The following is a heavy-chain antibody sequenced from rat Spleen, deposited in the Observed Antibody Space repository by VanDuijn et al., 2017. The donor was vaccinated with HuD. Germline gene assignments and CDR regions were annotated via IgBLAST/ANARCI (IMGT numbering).Heavy chain of an antibody. J-gene: IGHJ2*01. CDR2: ISTGGGNT. CDR1: GFTFSNYD. CDR3: ARFRHHYFDY. V-gene: IGHV5S23*01. Sequence: EVQLVESGGGLVQPGRSLKLSCAASGFTFSNYDMAWVRQAPTKGLEWVASISTGGGNTYYGDSVKGRFTISRDNAKSTLYLQMNSLRSEDTATYYCARFRHHYFDYWGQGVMVTVSS.